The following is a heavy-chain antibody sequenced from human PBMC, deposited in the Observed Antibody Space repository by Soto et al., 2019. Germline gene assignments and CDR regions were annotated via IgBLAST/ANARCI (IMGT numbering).Heavy chain of an antibody. D-gene: IGHD6-19*01. CDR1: GFTFSSYS. Sequence: EAQLVESGGGLVQPGGSLRLSCAASGFTFSSYSMNWVRQAPGKGLEWISYISSSSSTIYYADSVQGRFTISRDNARNSLYLQMNTLRDEDTAMYYCARDSHPGWHCDYWGQGALVTFSS. J-gene: IGHJ4*02. CDR2: ISSSSSTI. CDR3: ARDSHPGWHCDY. V-gene: IGHV3-48*02.